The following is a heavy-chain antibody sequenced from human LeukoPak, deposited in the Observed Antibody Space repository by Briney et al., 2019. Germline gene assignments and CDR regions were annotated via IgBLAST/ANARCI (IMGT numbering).Heavy chain of an antibody. CDR2: ISNSGGST. V-gene: IGHV3-23*01. CDR3: AKDSCSSTSCPAYYFDY. Sequence: GGSLRLSCAASGFTFSGYAMSWVRQAPGKGLEWVSTISNSGGSTYYADSVKGRLTISRDNSKNTLYLQMNSLRAEDTAVYYCAKDSCSSTSCPAYYFDYWGQGTLVTVSS. D-gene: IGHD2-2*01. J-gene: IGHJ4*02. CDR1: GFTFSGYA.